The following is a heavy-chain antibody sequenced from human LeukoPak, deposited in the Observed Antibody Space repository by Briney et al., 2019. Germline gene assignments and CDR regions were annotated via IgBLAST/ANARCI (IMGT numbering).Heavy chain of an antibody. V-gene: IGHV4-59*08. CDR3: ARQHRVTTSSYYGLDV. D-gene: IGHD5-12*01. J-gene: IGHJ6*02. CDR1: GGSMCGFY. CDR2: IYGSRSA. Sequence: SETLSLTCSVSGGSMCGFYWSWIRQPPGKRLEWIGYIYGSRSANYNPSLKSRVTISLDTSKNQFSLKVKSVTAADTAVYYCARQHRVTTSSYYGLDVWGQGTTVTVSS.